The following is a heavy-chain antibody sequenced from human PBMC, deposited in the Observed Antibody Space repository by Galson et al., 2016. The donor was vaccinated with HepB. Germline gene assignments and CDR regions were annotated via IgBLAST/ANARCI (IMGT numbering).Heavy chain of an antibody. V-gene: IGHV4-39*01. D-gene: IGHD3-3*01. J-gene: IGHJ6*04. CDR3: ARLTSGYHYGMDV. CDR1: GDSIRTSSYF. CDR2: IYYTGST. Sequence: SETLSLTCSVSGDSIRTSSYFWFWIRQPPGKGLEFIGSIYYTGSTNYNSALQSRLLISVDTSRNQFSLRSTSVTAADTAVYYCARLTSGYHYGMDVWGRGTTVIVSS.